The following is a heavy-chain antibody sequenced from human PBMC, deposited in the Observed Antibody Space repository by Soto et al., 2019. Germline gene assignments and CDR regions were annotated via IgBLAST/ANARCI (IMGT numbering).Heavy chain of an antibody. Sequence: QVQLVESGGGVVQPGRSLRLSCAASGFTFSTYGMHWVRQAPGKGLEWVDVMSYAGSHEFYADSVKGRFSISRDNSMNTLHLQMNSLTPEDTAVYFCAKDWGAPGELLATRFRPWGQGTLVTVSS. CDR3: AKDWGAPGELLATRFRP. CDR2: MSYAGSHE. J-gene: IGHJ5*02. CDR1: GFTFSTYG. D-gene: IGHD3-10*01. V-gene: IGHV3-30*18.